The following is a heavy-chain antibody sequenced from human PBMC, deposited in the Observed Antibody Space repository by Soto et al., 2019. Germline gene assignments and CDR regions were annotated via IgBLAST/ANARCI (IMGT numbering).Heavy chain of an antibody. J-gene: IGHJ4*02. D-gene: IGHD6-19*01. CDR3: ARYSGWYRYFDY. CDR1: GGSFSGYY. V-gene: IGHV4-34*01. CDR2: INHSGST. Sequence: QVQLQQWGAGLLKPSETLSLTCAVYGGSFSGYYWSWIRQPPGKGLEWIGEINHSGSTNYNPSLKSRVTISVDQSKNQFSLKLSSVTAADTAVYYCARYSGWYRYFDYWGQGTLVTVSS.